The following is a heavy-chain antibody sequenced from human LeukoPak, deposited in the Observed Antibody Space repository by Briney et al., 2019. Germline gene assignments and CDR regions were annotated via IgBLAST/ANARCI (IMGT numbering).Heavy chain of an antibody. Sequence: SETLSLTCTVSGGSISSGGYYWSCIRQRPGKGLEWIGYVSYSGSTYYNWSLRSRITISADTSKNRFSLKLSSVTAADTAVYFCARERGRENCSGGGCYYFDLWGQGTLVIVSS. V-gene: IGHV4-31*03. CDR1: GGSISSGGYY. D-gene: IGHD2-15*01. J-gene: IGHJ4*02. CDR3: ARERGRENCSGGGCYYFDL. CDR2: VSYSGST.